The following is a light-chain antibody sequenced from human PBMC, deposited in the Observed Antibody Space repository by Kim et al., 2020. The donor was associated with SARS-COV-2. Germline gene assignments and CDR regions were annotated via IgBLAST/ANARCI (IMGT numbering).Light chain of an antibody. CDR1: QSIRTY. J-gene: IGKJ2*01. Sequence: ASVGDRVTITCRASQSIRTYLHWYQQKPGKAPKLRIYAASSLQGGVPSRFSGSGSGTYFTLTINSLQPEDFATYYCQESYNTPRTFGQGTKLEI. V-gene: IGKV1-39*01. CDR3: QESYNTPRT. CDR2: AAS.